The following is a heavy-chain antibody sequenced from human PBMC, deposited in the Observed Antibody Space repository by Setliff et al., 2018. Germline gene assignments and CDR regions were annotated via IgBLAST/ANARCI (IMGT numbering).Heavy chain of an antibody. CDR3: ARHPPPPNYFDIGALDS. CDR2: IIPVLDIT. CDR1: GGPLNSYS. J-gene: IGHJ4*02. D-gene: IGHD3-22*01. V-gene: IGHV1-69*02. Sequence: GASVKVSCKASGGPLNSYSFSWVRQAPGQGLEWMGRIIPVLDITRYSQKFQGRVTITADKSTGIIYMELNSLRSDDTAVYYCARHPPPPNYFDIGALDSWGQGTLVTVSS.